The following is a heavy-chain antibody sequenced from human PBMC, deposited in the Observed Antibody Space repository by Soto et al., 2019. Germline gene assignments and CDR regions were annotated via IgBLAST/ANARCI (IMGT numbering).Heavy chain of an antibody. CDR3: AHKGDGYRGFKY. D-gene: IGHD5-12*01. CDR1: GFSLNTSEAG. J-gene: IGHJ4*02. Sequence: SGPKLVNPTQTLTLTCTLSGFSLNTSEAGVGWIRQPPGKALEWLALIYWDDDKRYSPSLKSRLTITKDTSKNQVVLTMTNMDPVDKATYYCAHKGDGYRGFKYWGQGTLVTVSS. CDR2: IYWDDDK. V-gene: IGHV2-5*02.